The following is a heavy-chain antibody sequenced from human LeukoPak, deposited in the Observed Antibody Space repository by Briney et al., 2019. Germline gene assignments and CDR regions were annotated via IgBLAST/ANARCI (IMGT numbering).Heavy chain of an antibody. J-gene: IGHJ4*02. CDR2: ISSSSSYI. CDR3: ASPLYSGSSYYFDY. V-gene: IGHV3-21*01. Sequence: GGSLRLSCAASGFTFSSYSMNWVRQAPGKGLEWVSSISSSSSYIYYADSVKGRFTISRDNAKNSLYLQMNSLRAEDTAVYYCASPLYSGSSYYFDYWGQGTLVTVSS. CDR1: GFTFSSYS. D-gene: IGHD5-12*01.